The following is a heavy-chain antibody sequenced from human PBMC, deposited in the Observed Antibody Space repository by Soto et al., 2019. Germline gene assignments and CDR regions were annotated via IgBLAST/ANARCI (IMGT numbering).Heavy chain of an antibody. CDR3: ARLVYDSSGYRPG. J-gene: IGHJ4*02. CDR2: IYYSGST. Sequence: PSETLSPTCTVSGGSISSGDYYWSWIRQHPGKGLEWIGYIYYSGSTYYNPSLKSRVTISVDTSKNQFSLKLSSVTAADTAVYYCARLVYDSSGYRPGWGQGTLVTVSS. D-gene: IGHD3-22*01. CDR1: GGSISSGDYY. V-gene: IGHV4-39*01.